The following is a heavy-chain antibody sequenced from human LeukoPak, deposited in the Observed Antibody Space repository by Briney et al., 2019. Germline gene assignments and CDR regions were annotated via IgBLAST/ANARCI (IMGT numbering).Heavy chain of an antibody. CDR2: IYYSGCT. J-gene: IGHJ4*02. V-gene: IGHV4-39*01. CDR1: GGSISSSSYY. CDR3: ASLSRRIDY. Sequence: SETLSLTCTVSGGSISSSSYYLGWIRQPPVKGLEWIGSIYYSGCTYYNPSLKRRVTISVDTSKNQFSLKLSSVTAADTAVYYCASLSRRIDYWGQGTLVTVSS.